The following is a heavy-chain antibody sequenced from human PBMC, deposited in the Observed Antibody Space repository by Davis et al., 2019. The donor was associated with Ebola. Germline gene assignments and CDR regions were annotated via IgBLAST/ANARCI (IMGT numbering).Heavy chain of an antibody. CDR3: ARRDARTSVTPPGGNFDL. Sequence: KVSCKGFEYNFPSYWIGWVRQMPGKGLEWLGSIYPGDSDSRYSPSFQGQVTISADKSISTAYLQWRSLKASDSAVYYCARRDARTSVTPPGGNFDLWGQGTMVTVSS. J-gene: IGHJ3*01. D-gene: IGHD4-17*01. V-gene: IGHV5-51*01. CDR2: IYPGDSDS. CDR1: EYNFPSYW.